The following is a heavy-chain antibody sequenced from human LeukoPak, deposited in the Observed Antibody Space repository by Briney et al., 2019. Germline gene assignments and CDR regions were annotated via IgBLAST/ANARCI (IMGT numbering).Heavy chain of an antibody. V-gene: IGHV1-2*02. CDR2: INPNNGGT. D-gene: IGHD1-1*01. CDR3: GRDRHWNQGNFDY. Sequence: VASVKVSCKAFGYTITGYYIYWVRQAPGQGLEWMGWINPNNGGTNSAQKFQGRVTMTRDTSIGTAYMELNRLTYDDTAVYYCGRDRHWNQGNFDYWGQGTLVTVSS. J-gene: IGHJ4*02. CDR1: GYTITGYY.